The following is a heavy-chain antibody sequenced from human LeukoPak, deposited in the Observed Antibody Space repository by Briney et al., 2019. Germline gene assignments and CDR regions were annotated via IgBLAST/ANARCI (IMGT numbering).Heavy chain of an antibody. CDR2: ISYSGST. CDR3: ARDNLLDRSSTRHCGFNP. Sequence: SETLSLTCTVSGGSISSSHYFWGWIRQSPGKGLEWIGSISYSGSTHYNPSLKSRVTLSVDTSTNQFSLKLSSVTAADTAVYYCARDNLLDRSSTRHCGFNPWGQGTLVTVSS. J-gene: IGHJ5*02. CDR1: GGSISSSHYF. D-gene: IGHD2-2*01. V-gene: IGHV4-39*07.